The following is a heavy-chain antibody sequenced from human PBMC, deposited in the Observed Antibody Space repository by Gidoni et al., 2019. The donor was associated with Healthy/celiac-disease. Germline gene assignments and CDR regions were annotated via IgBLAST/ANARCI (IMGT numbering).Heavy chain of an antibody. CDR1: GGTFSSYA. J-gene: IGHJ3*02. V-gene: IGHV1-69*01. Sequence: QVQLVQSWAEVKKPGSSVKVSCTASGGTFSSYAISWVRQAPVQGLEWMGGIIPIFGTANYAQKFQGRVTITADESTSTAYMELSSLRSEDTAVYYCARPGPRGAFDIWGQGTMVTVSS. CDR2: IIPIFGTA. CDR3: ARPGPRGAFDI.